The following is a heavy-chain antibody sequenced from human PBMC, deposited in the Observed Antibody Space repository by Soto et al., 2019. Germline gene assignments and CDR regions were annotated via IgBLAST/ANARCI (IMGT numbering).Heavy chain of an antibody. CDR1: GYRFACYW. J-gene: IGHJ4*02. D-gene: IGHD3-22*01. Sequence: ESLKISCKGSGYRFACYWISWGRQNPGKGLGWMGRIDPSDSQTYYSPSFRGHVTISVTKSITTVFLQWSSLRASDTAMYYCARQIYDSDTGPNFQYYFDSWGQGTPVTVSS. CDR2: IDPSDSQT. V-gene: IGHV5-10-1*01. CDR3: ARQIYDSDTGPNFQYYFDS.